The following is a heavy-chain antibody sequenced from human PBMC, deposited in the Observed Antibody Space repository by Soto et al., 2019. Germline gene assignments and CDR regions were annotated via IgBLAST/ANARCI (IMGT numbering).Heavy chain of an antibody. J-gene: IGHJ4*02. CDR2: ISGSGGST. CDR1: GFTFSSYA. Sequence: EVQLLESGGGLVQPGGSLRLSCAASGFTFSSYAMSWVRQAPGKGLEWVSAISGSGGSTYYADSVKGRFTISSDNSKNTLYLQMNSLRAEDTAVYYCAKGGSGSSTPCDYWGQGTLVTVSS. V-gene: IGHV3-23*01. CDR3: AKGGSGSSTPCDY. D-gene: IGHD3-10*01.